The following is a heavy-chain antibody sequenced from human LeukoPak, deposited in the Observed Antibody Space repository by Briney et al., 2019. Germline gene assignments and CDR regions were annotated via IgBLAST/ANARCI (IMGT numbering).Heavy chain of an antibody. V-gene: IGHV1-8*01. Sequence: ASVKVSCKASGYTFTSYDINWVRQATGQGLEWMGWMNPNSGNTGYAQKFQGRVTMTRNTSISTAYMELSSLRSEDTAVYYCARDSRRDGYNNYYYMDVWGKGTTVTVSS. D-gene: IGHD5-24*01. CDR1: GYTFTSYD. J-gene: IGHJ6*03. CDR3: ARDSRRDGYNNYYYMDV. CDR2: MNPNSGNT.